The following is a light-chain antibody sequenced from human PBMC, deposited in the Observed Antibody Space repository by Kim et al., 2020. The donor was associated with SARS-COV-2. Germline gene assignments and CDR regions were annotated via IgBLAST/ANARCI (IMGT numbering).Light chain of an antibody. CDR3: YSAADNNHVI. CDR1: VLTERF. CDR2: KDT. Sequence: QGQTASITCSGDVLTERFARWYQQKPGPATVLVIYKDTERPSGIPERFSGSNSGTTVTLTINGAQVEDEGDYYCYSAADNNHVIFGGGTQLTVL. J-gene: IGLJ2*01. V-gene: IGLV3-27*01.